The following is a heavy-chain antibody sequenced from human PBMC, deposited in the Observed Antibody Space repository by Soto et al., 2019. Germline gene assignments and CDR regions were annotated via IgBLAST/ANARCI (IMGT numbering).Heavy chain of an antibody. CDR1: GFTFSSYA. Sequence: GGSLRLSCAASGFTFSSYAMSWVRQAPGKGLEWVSAISGSGGSTYYADSVKGRFTISRDNSKNTLYLQMNSLRAEGTAVYYCAIIQLWIPDAFDIWGQGTMVTVSS. CDR3: AIIQLWIPDAFDI. V-gene: IGHV3-23*01. J-gene: IGHJ3*02. D-gene: IGHD5-18*01. CDR2: ISGSGGST.